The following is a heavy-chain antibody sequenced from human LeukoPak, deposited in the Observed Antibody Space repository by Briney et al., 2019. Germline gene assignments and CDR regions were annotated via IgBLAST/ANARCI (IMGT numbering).Heavy chain of an antibody. CDR3: ARLSVMVRGVIRTRYYYYGMDV. J-gene: IGHJ6*02. CDR2: IYYSGST. V-gene: IGHV4-59*01. CDR1: GGSISSYY. Sequence: PSETLSLTCTVSGGSISSYYWSWIRQPPGKGLEWIGYIYYSGSTNYNPSLKSRVTISVDTSKNQFSLKLSSVTAADTAVYYCARLSVMVRGVIRTRYYYYGMDVWGQGTTVTVSS. D-gene: IGHD3-10*01.